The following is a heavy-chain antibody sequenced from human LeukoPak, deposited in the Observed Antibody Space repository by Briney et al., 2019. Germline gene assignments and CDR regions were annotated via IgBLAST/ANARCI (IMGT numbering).Heavy chain of an antibody. Sequence: GESLKISCHGSGFRFTSYWIGWVRQMPGEGLEWMGIIYPVDSNTRYSPSFQGQVTISADKSITTAYLQWSSLKASDTAMYYCARRGYCSTTSCRYFDYWGQGTLVPVSS. CDR1: GFRFTSYW. D-gene: IGHD2-2*01. CDR2: IYPVDSNT. CDR3: ARRGYCSTTSCRYFDY. J-gene: IGHJ4*01. V-gene: IGHV5-51*01.